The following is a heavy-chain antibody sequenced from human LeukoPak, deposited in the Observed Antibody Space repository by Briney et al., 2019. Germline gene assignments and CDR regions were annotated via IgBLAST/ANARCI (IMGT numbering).Heavy chain of an antibody. D-gene: IGHD4-11*01. J-gene: IGHJ4*02. CDR2: ISGSGSTT. Sequence: GGSLRLSCAASGFTFSSYAMSWVRQAPGKGLEWVSAISGSGSTTYYADSVKGRFTISRDNSKNTLYLQMNSLRVEDTAVYYCAKGPHYSNYEGIGFDYWGQGTLVTVSS. CDR3: AKGPHYSNYEGIGFDY. V-gene: IGHV3-23*01. CDR1: GFTFSSYA.